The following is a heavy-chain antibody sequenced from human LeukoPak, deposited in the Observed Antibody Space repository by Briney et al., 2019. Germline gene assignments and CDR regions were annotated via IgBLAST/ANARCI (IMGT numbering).Heavy chain of an antibody. Sequence: SETLSLTCTVSGGSISSSSYYWGWIRQPPGKGLEWIGSIYYSGSTYYNPSLKSRVTISVDTSKNQFSLKLSSVTAADTAVYYCARHPSEIRDYVLSPRWFDPWGQGTLVTVSS. J-gene: IGHJ5*02. D-gene: IGHD4-17*01. CDR2: IYYSGST. CDR1: GGSISSSSYY. V-gene: IGHV4-39*01. CDR3: ARHPSEIRDYVLSPRWFDP.